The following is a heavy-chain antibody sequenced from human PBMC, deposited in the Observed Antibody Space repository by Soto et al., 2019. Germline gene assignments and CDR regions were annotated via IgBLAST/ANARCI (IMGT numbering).Heavy chain of an antibody. V-gene: IGHV2-26*01. Sequence: ESGPTLVNPTETLTLTCTVSGFSLSNARMGVSWIRQPPGKALEWLAHIFSNDEKSYSTSLKSRLTISKDTSKSQVVLTMINMDPVDTATYYCARMYYYDSSGPSFDYWGQGTLVTVSS. CDR1: GFSLSNARMG. CDR3: ARMYYYDSSGPSFDY. CDR2: IFSNDEK. J-gene: IGHJ4*02. D-gene: IGHD3-22*01.